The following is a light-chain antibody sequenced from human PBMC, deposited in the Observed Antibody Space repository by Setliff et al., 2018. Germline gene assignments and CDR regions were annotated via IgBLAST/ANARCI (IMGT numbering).Light chain of an antibody. CDR1: SSNIGAGYD. V-gene: IGLV1-40*01. J-gene: IGLJ2*01. Sequence: QSALTQPPSVSGAPGQRATISCTGSSSNIGAGYDVHWYQQLPGTAPKLLIYGNSNRPSGVPDRFSGSKSGTSASLAITGLQAEDEADYYCQSYDSSLSAYVVFGGGT. CDR3: QSYDSSLSAYVV. CDR2: GNS.